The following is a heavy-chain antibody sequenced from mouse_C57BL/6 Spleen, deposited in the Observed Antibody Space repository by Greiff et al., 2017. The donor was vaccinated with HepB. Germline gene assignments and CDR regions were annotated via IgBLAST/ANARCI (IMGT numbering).Heavy chain of an antibody. Sequence: EVKVVESEGGLVQPGSSMKLSCTASGFTFSDYYMAWVRQVPEKGLEWVANINYDGSSTYYLDSLKSRFIISRDNAKNILYLQMSSLKSEDTATYYCARDRHYYGSSFFDYWGQGTTLTVSS. D-gene: IGHD1-1*01. CDR1: GFTFSDYY. CDR2: INYDGSST. V-gene: IGHV5-16*01. J-gene: IGHJ2*01. CDR3: ARDRHYYGSSFFDY.